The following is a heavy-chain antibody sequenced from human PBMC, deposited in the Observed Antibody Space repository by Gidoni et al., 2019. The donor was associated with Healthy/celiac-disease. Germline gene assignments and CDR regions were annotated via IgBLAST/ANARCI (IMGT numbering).Heavy chain of an antibody. CDR3: AKDMQPLSPGAFDI. CDR1: GFTFAEYD. D-gene: IGHD6-13*01. CDR2: ISWNSGSI. Sequence: EVQLVESGGGLVQPGRSLRLSCAASGFTFAEYDMNGVRQAPGKGLGWVSGISWNSGSIGYADSVKGRFTISRDNAKNSLYLQMNSLRAEDTALYYCAKDMQPLSPGAFDIWGQGTMVTVSS. J-gene: IGHJ3*02. V-gene: IGHV3-9*01.